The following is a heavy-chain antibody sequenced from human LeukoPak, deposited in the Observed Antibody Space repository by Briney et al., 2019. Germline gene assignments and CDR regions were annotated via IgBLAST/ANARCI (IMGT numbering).Heavy chain of an antibody. CDR1: GYSFTNYW. CDR3: ARLPGCNKYYHYNGMDV. D-gene: IGHD4-23*01. V-gene: IGHV5-51*01. Sequence: GESLKISCKGSGYSFTNYWIGWVRQMPGKGLESMGIIYPGDSDIRYSPSFQGQVTISADKSISTAYLQWSSLKASDTAMYYCARLPGCNKYYHYNGMDVWGQGTTVTVSS. CDR2: IYPGDSDI. J-gene: IGHJ6*02.